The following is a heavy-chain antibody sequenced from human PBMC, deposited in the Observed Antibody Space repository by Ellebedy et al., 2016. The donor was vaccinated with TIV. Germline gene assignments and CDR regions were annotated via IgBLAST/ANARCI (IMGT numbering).Heavy chain of an antibody. J-gene: IGHJ4*02. V-gene: IGHV4-30-4*01. Sequence: MPSETLSLTCTVSGGSISSGDHYRSWIRQPPGKGLEWIGYIHYSGSTHYNPSLKSRVTMSVDTSKNQFPLNLSSVTAADTAVYYCARGGHYYDVSPPDYWGQGTLVTVSS. CDR2: IHYSGST. D-gene: IGHD3-16*01. CDR1: GGSISSGDHY. CDR3: ARGGHYYDVSPPDY.